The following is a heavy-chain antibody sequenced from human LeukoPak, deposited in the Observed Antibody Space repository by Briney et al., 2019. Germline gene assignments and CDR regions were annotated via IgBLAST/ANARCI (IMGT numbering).Heavy chain of an antibody. D-gene: IGHD3-22*01. Sequence: ASVKLSCKASGYTFTSYYMHWVRQAPGQGLEWMGIISPSGGSTNYAQKFQGRVTITADESTSTAYMELSSLRSEDTAVYYCASSDYYDSSGYYPGHAFDIWGQGTMVTVSS. V-gene: IGHV1-46*01. CDR2: ISPSGGST. CDR1: GYTFTSYY. J-gene: IGHJ3*02. CDR3: ASSDYYDSSGYYPGHAFDI.